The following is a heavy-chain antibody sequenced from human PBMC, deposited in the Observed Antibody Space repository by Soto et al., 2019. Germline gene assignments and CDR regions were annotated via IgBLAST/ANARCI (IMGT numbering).Heavy chain of an antibody. CDR2: ISSSGSTI. Sequence: LRLSCAASGFTFSSYEMNWVRQAPGKGLEWVSYISSSGSTIYYADSVKGRFTISRDNAKNSLYLQMNSLRAEDTAVYYCARGRPATARGFQIYWGQGTLVTVSS. J-gene: IGHJ4*02. D-gene: IGHD5-12*01. V-gene: IGHV3-48*03. CDR3: ARGRPATARGFQIY. CDR1: GFTFSSYE.